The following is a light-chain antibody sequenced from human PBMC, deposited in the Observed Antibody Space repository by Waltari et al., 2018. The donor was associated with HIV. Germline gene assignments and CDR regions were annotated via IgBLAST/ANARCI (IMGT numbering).Light chain of an antibody. CDR3: CSYAGSSTSVV. CDR1: SSDVGSYNL. J-gene: IGLJ2*01. V-gene: IGLV2-23*02. CDR2: EVN. Sequence: QSALTQSASVSGSPGQSITISCTGTSSDVGSYNLFSCYQHHPGKAPELMIYEVNKRPSGVSNRFSGSKSGNTASLTISGLQAEDEADYYCCSYAGSSTSVVFGGGTKLTVL.